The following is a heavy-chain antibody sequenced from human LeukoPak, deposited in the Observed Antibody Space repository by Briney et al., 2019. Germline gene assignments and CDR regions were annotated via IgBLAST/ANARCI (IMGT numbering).Heavy chain of an antibody. CDR2: MNPNSGNT. CDR1: GYTFTSYD. V-gene: IGHV1-8*01. CDR3: ARGASSSVFAYYYYYMDV. Sequence: ASVKVSCKASGYTFTSYDINWVRQATGQGLEWMGWMNPNSGNTGYAQKFQGRVTMTRNTSISTAYMELSSLRSEDTAVYYCARGASSSVFAYYYYYMDVWGKGTTVTVSS. D-gene: IGHD6-6*01. J-gene: IGHJ6*03.